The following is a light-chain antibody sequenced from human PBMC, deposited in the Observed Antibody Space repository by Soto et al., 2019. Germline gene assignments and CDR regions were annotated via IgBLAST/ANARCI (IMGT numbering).Light chain of an antibody. V-gene: IGLV1-51*01. Sequence: QSVLTQPPSVSAAPGQTVTISCSGSNSNIGTKNVCWYQQLPGTVPKLLIYDNIKRPSGIPDRFSASKSGTSATLAITGLQTGDEADYYCGTWDSSLSGGVFGGGTKVTDL. CDR2: DNI. CDR1: NSNIGTKN. J-gene: IGLJ2*01. CDR3: GTWDSSLSGGV.